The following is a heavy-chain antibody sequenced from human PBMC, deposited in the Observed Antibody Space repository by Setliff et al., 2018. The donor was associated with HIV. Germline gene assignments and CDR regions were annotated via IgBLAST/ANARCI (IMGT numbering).Heavy chain of an antibody. V-gene: IGHV4-34*01. J-gene: IGHJ3*02. CDR2: INHSGST. CDR3: ARGRLRVWLGSPHALDI. Sequence: PSETLSLTCAVYGGSFSGYYWGWIRQPPGKGLEWVGEINHSGSTNHNPSLKSRVIISIDTSKNQFSLDLLSVTAADTAVYYCARGRLRVWLGSPHALDIWGQGTMVTVSS. CDR1: GGSFSGYY. D-gene: IGHD6-19*01.